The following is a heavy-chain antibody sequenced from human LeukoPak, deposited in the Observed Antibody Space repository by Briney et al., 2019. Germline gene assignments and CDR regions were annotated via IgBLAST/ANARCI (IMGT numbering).Heavy chain of an antibody. V-gene: IGHV1-3*01. CDR3: ARVWPKAAAIWFDP. CDR2: INAGNGNT. D-gene: IGHD6-25*01. CDR1: GYTFTSYA. J-gene: IGHJ5*02. Sequence: ASVKVSCKASGYTFTSYAMYWVRQAPGQRLEWMGWINAGNGNTKYSQKFQGRVTITRDTSASTAYMELSSLRSEDTAVYYCARVWPKAAAIWFDPWGQGTLVTVSS.